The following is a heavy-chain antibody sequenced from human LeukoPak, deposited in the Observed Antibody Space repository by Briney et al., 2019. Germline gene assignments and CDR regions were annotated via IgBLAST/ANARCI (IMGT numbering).Heavy chain of an antibody. D-gene: IGHD3-22*01. CDR2: IYSGGST. CDR1: GFTFSSYA. V-gene: IGHV3-66*01. CDR3: ARVVDYYDSSGYYYDY. Sequence: GGSLRLSCAASGFTFSSYAMSWVRQAPGKGLEWVSVIYSGGSTYYADSVKGRFTISRDNSKNTLYLQMNSLRAEDTAVYYCARVVDYYDSSGYYYDYWGQGTLVTVSS. J-gene: IGHJ4*02.